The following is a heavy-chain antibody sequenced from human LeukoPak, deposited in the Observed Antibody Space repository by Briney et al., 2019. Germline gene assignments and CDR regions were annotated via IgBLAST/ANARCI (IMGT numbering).Heavy chain of an antibody. CDR1: GFTFSSYA. CDR3: AKDQTDMVRGVINYYYYGMDV. V-gene: IGHV3-23*01. CDR2: ISGSGGST. D-gene: IGHD3-10*01. Sequence: GGSLRLSCAASGFTFSSYAMSWVRQAPGKGLEWVSAISGSGGSTYYADSVKGRFTISRDNSKNTLYLQMNSLRAEDTAVYYCAKDQTDMVRGVINYYYYGMDVWGQGTTVTVSS. J-gene: IGHJ6*02.